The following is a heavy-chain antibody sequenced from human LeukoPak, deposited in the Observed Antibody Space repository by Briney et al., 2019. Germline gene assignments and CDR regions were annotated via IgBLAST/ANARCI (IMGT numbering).Heavy chain of an antibody. D-gene: IGHD6-13*01. CDR2: IYSGGST. Sequence: GGSLRLSCVASGFTVSSNYMSWVRQAPGKGLEWVSVIYSGGSTYYADSVKGRFTISRDNSKNTLYLQMNSLRAEDTAVYYCARGYSSSWPFDYWGQGTLVTVSS. CDR3: ARGYSSSWPFDY. J-gene: IGHJ4*02. CDR1: GFTVSSNY. V-gene: IGHV3-66*01.